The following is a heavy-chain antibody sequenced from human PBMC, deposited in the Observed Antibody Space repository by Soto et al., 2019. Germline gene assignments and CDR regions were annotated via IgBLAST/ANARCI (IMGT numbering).Heavy chain of an antibody. CDR3: ATDGAAGAAMGV. CDR1: GFTFSNYG. J-gene: IGHJ6*02. Sequence: EMKLVESGGGLVKPGGSLRLSCAASGFTFSNYGMNWARQSPGKGLEWVSSISGGGEYVGYADSLKGRLTISRDNAKKSLYLQLNSLTVDDTAVDCCATDGAAGAAMGVGGQGTTVTVSS. CDR2: ISGGGEYV. D-gene: IGHD6-13*01. V-gene: IGHV3-21*02.